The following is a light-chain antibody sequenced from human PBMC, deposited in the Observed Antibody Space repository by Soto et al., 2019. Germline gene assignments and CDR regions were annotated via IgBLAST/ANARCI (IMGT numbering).Light chain of an antibody. V-gene: IGKV3-11*01. CDR1: QSVSSY. Sequence: EIVLTQSPATLSLSPGERATLSCRASQSVSSYLAWYQQKPGQAPRLLIYDASNRATGIPARFSGSGSGTDFTLPISSLEPEDFAVYYCQQRSNWTFGQGTRLEN. CDR2: DAS. CDR3: QQRSNWT. J-gene: IGKJ5*01.